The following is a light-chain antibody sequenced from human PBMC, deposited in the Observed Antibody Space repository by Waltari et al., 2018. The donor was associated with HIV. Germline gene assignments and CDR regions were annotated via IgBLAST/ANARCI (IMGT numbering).Light chain of an antibody. CDR3: QQYTNWPQCT. CDR1: QSVATN. J-gene: IGKJ2*02. V-gene: IGKV3-15*01. CDR2: GAS. Sequence: DIVLTQSPATLSVSPGERVTVSCRASQSVATNLAWYQHKPGQAPRVLIYGASTRATGIPARFSGSGSGTEFTLTISSLLSEDFALYYCQQYTNWPQCTCGQGTKLEIK.